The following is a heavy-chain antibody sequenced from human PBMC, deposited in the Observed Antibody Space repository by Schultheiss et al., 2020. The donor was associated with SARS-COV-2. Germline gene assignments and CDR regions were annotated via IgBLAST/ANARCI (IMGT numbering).Heavy chain of an antibody. J-gene: IGHJ4*02. V-gene: IGHV3-21*01. CDR1: GFTFRSYS. CDR3: AKDPGPYSSSVDY. Sequence: GGSLRLSCAASGFTFRSYSMNWVRQAPGKGLELFSSISSSSSYIYYADSVKGRFTISRDNAKNSLYLQVNSLRAENTAVYYCAKDPGPYSSSVDYWGQGTVVKVS. CDR2: ISSSSSYI. D-gene: IGHD6-6*01.